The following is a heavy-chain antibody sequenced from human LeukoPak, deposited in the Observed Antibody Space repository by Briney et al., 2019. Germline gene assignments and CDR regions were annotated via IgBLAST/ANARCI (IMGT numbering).Heavy chain of an antibody. D-gene: IGHD5-18*01. CDR1: GGSISSYY. J-gene: IGHJ4*02. Sequence: ETLCLTCTVSGGSISSYYWSWARQAPGKGLEWVSAISGSGGRTYYADSVKGRFTISRDNSKNTLYVQMNSLRAEDTAVYYCAKGWEIQLWSTALFDYWGQGTLVTVSS. CDR2: ISGSGGRT. V-gene: IGHV3-23*01. CDR3: AKGWEIQLWSTALFDY.